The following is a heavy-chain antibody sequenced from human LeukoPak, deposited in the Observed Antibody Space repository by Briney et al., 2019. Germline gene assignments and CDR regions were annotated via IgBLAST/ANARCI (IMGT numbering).Heavy chain of an antibody. CDR1: GLTVSSNY. V-gene: IGHV3-53*05. Sequence: GGSLRLSCAASGLTVSSNYMSRVRQAPGKGLERVSVIYSGGSTYYADSVKGRFTISRDNSKNTLYLQMNSLRAEDTAVYYCAKSGIAAAGSPFDYWGQGTLVTVSS. CDR2: IYSGGST. J-gene: IGHJ4*02. CDR3: AKSGIAAAGSPFDY. D-gene: IGHD6-13*01.